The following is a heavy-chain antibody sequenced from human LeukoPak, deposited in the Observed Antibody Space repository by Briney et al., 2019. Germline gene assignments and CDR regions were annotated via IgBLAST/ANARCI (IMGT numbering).Heavy chain of an antibody. D-gene: IGHD2-2*01. Sequence: GGSLCLSWAAAGFTFDDYGMGWVRHAPGKGLEWVSGINGNGGSRGYADSVKGRFTIPRDNANTSLYLQMNSLIAEDTALYYCARGGGPRGVVPAAPIDYWGQGTLVTVSS. J-gene: IGHJ4*02. CDR2: INGNGGSR. V-gene: IGHV3-20*04. CDR3: ARGGGPRGVVPAAPIDY. CDR1: GFTFDDYG.